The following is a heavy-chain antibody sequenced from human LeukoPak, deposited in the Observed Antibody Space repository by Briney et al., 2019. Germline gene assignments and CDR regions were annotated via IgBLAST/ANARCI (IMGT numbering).Heavy chain of an antibody. V-gene: IGHV3-21*01. Sequence: GGSLRLSCAASGFTFSSYSMNWVRQAPGKGLEWVSSISSSSSYIYYADSVKGRFTISRDNAKNSLYLQMNSLRAEDTAAYYCARDVDTARNGDWGQGTLVTVSS. CDR2: ISSSSSYI. CDR1: GFTFSSYS. D-gene: IGHD5-18*01. CDR3: ARDVDTARNGD. J-gene: IGHJ4*02.